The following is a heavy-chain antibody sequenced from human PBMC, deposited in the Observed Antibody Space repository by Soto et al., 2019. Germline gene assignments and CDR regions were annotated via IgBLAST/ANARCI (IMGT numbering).Heavy chain of an antibody. Sequence: QVQLVQSGAEVKKPGSSVKVSCKASGGTFSSYTISWVRQAPGQGLEWMGRIIPILGIANYAQKFQGRVXIXAXXSTSTAYMELSSLRSEDTAVYYCARSIAAAGRVNSWGQGTLVTVSS. D-gene: IGHD6-13*01. V-gene: IGHV1-69*02. J-gene: IGHJ4*02. CDR3: ARSIAAAGRVNS. CDR2: IIPILGIA. CDR1: GGTFSSYT.